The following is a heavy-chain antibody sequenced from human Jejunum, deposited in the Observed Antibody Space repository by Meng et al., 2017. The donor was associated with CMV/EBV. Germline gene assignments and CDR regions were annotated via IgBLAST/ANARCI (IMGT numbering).Heavy chain of an antibody. D-gene: IGHD5-12*01. CDR2: ISGDGSGI. CDR3: ARGSTGYGNFDY. J-gene: IGHJ4*02. V-gene: IGHV3-74*01. Sequence: SCAASGFTFSSYWMHWVRQAPGKGLVWLSRISGDGSGINYADSVEGRLTIPRDNAKNTLYLQINSHRADDTAVYYCARGSTGYGNFDYWGQGTLVTVSS. CDR1: GFTFSSYW.